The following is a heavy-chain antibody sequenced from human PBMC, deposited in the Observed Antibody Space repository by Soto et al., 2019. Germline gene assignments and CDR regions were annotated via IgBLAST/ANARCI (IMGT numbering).Heavy chain of an antibody. CDR2: IYYSGST. Sequence: QVHLQESGPRLVKPSQTLSLICTVSGGSISSGDYSWSWVRQPPGKGLEWIGYIYYSGSTYYNPSLKSRVTISVDTSENQFSLRLSSVTAADTAVYYCARGDYGGAMGVWGQGTTVTVSS. V-gene: IGHV4-30-4*01. J-gene: IGHJ6*02. D-gene: IGHD4-17*01. CDR1: GGSISSGDYS. CDR3: ARGDYGGAMGV.